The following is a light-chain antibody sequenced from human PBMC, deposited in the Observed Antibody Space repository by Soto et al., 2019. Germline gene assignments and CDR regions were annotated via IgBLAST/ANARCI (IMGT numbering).Light chain of an antibody. CDR3: QQYKSYPLP. CDR1: KDIKTW. J-gene: IGKJ4*01. V-gene: IGKV1D-16*01. Sequence: DVQMTQSPSSLSASVGDRVTITCRASKDIKTWLVWYQQKPEQAPKSLIYAASGLQAGVPSRFSGSGAGTDFTLTISSLQPEDSAIYYCQQYKSYPLPFGGGT. CDR2: AAS.